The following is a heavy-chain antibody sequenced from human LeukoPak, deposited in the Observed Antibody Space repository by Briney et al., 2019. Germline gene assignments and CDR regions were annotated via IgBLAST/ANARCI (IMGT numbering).Heavy chain of an antibody. J-gene: IGHJ3*02. CDR1: GFTFSSYA. CDR3: ARGGSYLSAFDI. Sequence: GGSLRLSCAASGFTFSSYAMHWVRQAPGKGLEYVSAISSNGGSTYYANSVRGRFTISRDNSKNTLYLQMGSLRAEDMAVYYCARGGSYLSAFDIWGQGTMVTVSS. V-gene: IGHV3-64*01. D-gene: IGHD1-26*01. CDR2: ISSNGGST.